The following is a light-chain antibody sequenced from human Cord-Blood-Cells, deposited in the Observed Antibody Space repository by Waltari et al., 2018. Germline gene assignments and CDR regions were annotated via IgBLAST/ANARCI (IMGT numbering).Light chain of an antibody. CDR2: DAS. CDR1: QDTSNY. V-gene: IGKV1-33*01. CDR3: QQYDNLPYT. Sequence: DSQLTQSPSSLSASVGDRVTITCQASQDTSNYFNWYQQKPGKAPMHLIYDASNLETGVPSRFSGIGSGTDFTYTISTLQPEDIATYYYQQYDNLPYTFGQGTKLEIK. J-gene: IGKJ2*01.